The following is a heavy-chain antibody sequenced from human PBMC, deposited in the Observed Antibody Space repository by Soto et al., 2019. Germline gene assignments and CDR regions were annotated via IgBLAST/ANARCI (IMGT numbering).Heavy chain of an antibody. J-gene: IGHJ6*02. CDR2: IYYSGNT. Sequence: QVQLQESGPGLVKPSETLSLTCTVSGGSISSYYWTWIRQPPGKGLEWIGYIYYSGNTHYNPSLKSRVTISLDTSENKFSLNLPSVTAADTAVYYCAGETVLTGYEGYYYYGMDVWGQGTTVTVSS. CDR1: GGSISSYY. V-gene: IGHV4-59*01. CDR3: AGETVLTGYEGYYYYGMDV. D-gene: IGHD3-9*01.